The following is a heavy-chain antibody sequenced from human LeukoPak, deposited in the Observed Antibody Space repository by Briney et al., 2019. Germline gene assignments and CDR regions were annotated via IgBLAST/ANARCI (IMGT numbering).Heavy chain of an antibody. D-gene: IGHD3-10*01. CDR2: FDPEDGET. CDR3: ATGYYYGSGSYPYNWSDP. J-gene: IGHJ5*02. CDR1: GYTLTELS. Sequence: ASVKVSCKVSGYTLTELSMHWVRQAPGKGLEWMGGFDPEDGETIYAQKFQGRVTMTEDTSTDTAYMELSSLRSEDTAVYYCATGYYYGSGSYPYNWSDPWGQGTLVTVSS. V-gene: IGHV1-24*01.